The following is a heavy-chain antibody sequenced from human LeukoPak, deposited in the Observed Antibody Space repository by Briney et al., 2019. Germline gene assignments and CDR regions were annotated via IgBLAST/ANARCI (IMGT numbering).Heavy chain of an antibody. CDR1: GFTFSSYG. CDR3: ASEYKGGAFDY. CDR2: ISSSSSYI. J-gene: IGHJ4*02. D-gene: IGHD1-1*01. V-gene: IGHV3-21*01. Sequence: GGSLRLSCAASGFTFSSYGMNWVRQAPGKGLEWVSSISSSSSYIYYADSVKGRFTISRDNAKNSLYLQMNSLRAEDTAVYYCASEYKGGAFDYWGQGTLVTVSS.